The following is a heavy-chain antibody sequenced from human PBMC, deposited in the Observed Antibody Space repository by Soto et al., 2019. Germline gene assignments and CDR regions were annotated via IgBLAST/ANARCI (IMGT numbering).Heavy chain of an antibody. CDR1: GGSFSGFF. V-gene: IGHV4-34*01. CDR3: ARGSYYYDNSGYFH. Sequence: PSETLSLTCAVQGGSFSGFFWTWSRQSPGKGLEWIGEINHSGRTNHNPSLKNRVTISVDTSKKQFSLKLNSVTAADTAVYYCARGSYYYDNSGYFHWGQGTQVTVSS. CDR2: INHSGRT. D-gene: IGHD3-22*01. J-gene: IGHJ1*01.